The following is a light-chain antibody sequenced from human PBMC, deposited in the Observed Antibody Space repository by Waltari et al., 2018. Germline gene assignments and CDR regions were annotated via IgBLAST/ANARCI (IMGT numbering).Light chain of an antibody. Sequence: QSALTQPPSVSGSPGQSVTISCTGTSSDVGSYNRFSWYQPPPGTAPKLMIYEVNNRPSRVPDRFSGSRSGNTASLTISGLQAEDEGDYYCASYTGGTTILFGGGTRLTVL. CDR3: ASYTGGTTIL. J-gene: IGLJ2*01. CDR1: SSDVGSYNR. V-gene: IGLV2-18*02. CDR2: EVN.